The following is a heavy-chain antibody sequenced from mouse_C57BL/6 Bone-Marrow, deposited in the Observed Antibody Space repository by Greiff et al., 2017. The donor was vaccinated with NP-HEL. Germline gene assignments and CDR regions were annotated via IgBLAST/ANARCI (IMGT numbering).Heavy chain of an antibody. V-gene: IGHV1-61*01. Sequence: QVQLQQPGAELVRPGSSVKLSCKASGYTFTSYWMDWVKQRPGQGLEWIGNIYPSDSETNYNQKFKGKATLTVDKSSSTAYMQLSSLTSEDSAVYYCALYYGSCPFAYWGQGTLVTVSA. CDR3: ALYYGSCPFAY. CDR2: IYPSDSET. CDR1: GYTFTSYW. D-gene: IGHD2-1*01. J-gene: IGHJ3*01.